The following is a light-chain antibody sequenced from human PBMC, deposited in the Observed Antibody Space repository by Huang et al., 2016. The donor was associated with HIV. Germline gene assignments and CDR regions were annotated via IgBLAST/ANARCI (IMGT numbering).Light chain of an antibody. CDR3: QQYGSSVVT. J-gene: IGKJ1*01. CDR1: QSFSSNY. CDR2: GAS. V-gene: IGKV3-20*01. Sequence: EIVLTQSPGTLSLSPGERATLSCRASQSFSSNYLAGYQQKPGQAPRLLIYGASSRATGSPDRFSGSGSGTDFTLIISRLEPEDFAVYYCQQYGSSVVTFGQGTKVEVK.